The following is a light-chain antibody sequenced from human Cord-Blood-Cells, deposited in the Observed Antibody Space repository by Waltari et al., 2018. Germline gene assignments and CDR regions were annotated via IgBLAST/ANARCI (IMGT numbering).Light chain of an antibody. CDR2: SNN. CDR1: SSNTGSNT. Sequence: QSVLTPPPSASGTPGPWVPISCSGSSSNTGSNTVNWYQPLPGTAPKLLIDSNNQRPSGVPDRCSGSQSGTSASLAISGLQSEDEADYYCAAWDDSLNGPVFGGGTKLTVL. V-gene: IGLV1-44*01. CDR3: AAWDDSLNGPV. J-gene: IGLJ3*02.